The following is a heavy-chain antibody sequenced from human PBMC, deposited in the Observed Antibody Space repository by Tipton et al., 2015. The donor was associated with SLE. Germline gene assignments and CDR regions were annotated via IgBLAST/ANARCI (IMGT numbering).Heavy chain of an antibody. Sequence: LRLSCTVYGGSFSGYCWTWIRQPPGKGLEWIGEINHSGSTNYNPSLKSRVTISVDTSRNQFSLKLSSVTAADTAVYYCASGGILWYFDLWGRGTLVTVSS. CDR3: ASGGILWYFDL. CDR2: INHSGST. J-gene: IGHJ2*01. D-gene: IGHD3-10*01. CDR1: GGSFSGYC. V-gene: IGHV4-34*01.